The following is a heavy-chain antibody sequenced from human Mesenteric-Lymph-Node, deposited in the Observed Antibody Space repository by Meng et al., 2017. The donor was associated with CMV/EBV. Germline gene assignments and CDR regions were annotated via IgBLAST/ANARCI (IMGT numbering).Heavy chain of an antibody. Sequence: FSGYYWSWSRQPPGKGLEWIGEINHSGSTNYNPSLKSRVTISVDTSKNQFSLKLSSVTAADTAVYYCARGGGSIAVAVRQVAWFDPWGQGTPVTVSS. CDR1: FSGYY. D-gene: IGHD6-19*01. CDR3: ARGGGSIAVAVRQVAWFDP. V-gene: IGHV4-34*01. CDR2: INHSGST. J-gene: IGHJ5*02.